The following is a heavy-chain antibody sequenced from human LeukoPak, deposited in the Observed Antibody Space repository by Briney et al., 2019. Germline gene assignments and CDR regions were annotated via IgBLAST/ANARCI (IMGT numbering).Heavy chain of an antibody. CDR3: ARRKVTMVRGTRYYYMDV. CDR1: GGTFTSYA. V-gene: IGHV1-69*05. CDR2: TIPIFGIG. D-gene: IGHD3-10*01. Sequence: SVKVSCKASGGTFTSYAIGWVRQAPGQGLEWRGGTIPIFGIGNYAQKVQGRVTITTDESTSTAYMELSSLRSEDTAVYYCARRKVTMVRGTRYYYMDVWGKGTTVTVSS. J-gene: IGHJ6*03.